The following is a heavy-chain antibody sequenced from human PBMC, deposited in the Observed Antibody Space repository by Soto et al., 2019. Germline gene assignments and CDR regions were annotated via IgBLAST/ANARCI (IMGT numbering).Heavy chain of an antibody. J-gene: IGHJ6*02. V-gene: IGHV3-49*03. CDR1: GFTFGDYA. CDR2: IRSKAYGGTT. CDR3: SSYYDSSGYYYDYYYYGMDV. Sequence: GGSLRLSCTASGFTFGDYAMSWFRQAPGKGLEWVGFIRSKAYGGTTEYVASVKGRFTISRDDSKSIAYLQMNSLKTEDTAVYYCSSYYDSSGYYYDYYYYGMDVWGQGTTVTVSS. D-gene: IGHD3-22*01.